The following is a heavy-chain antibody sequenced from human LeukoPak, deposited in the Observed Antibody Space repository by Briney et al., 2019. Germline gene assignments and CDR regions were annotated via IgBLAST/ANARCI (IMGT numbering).Heavy chain of an antibody. J-gene: IGHJ3*02. D-gene: IGHD3-22*01. CDR1: GFTFSDYY. CDR2: ISSSGSTI. V-gene: IGHV3-11*04. Sequence: GGSLRLSCAASGFTFSDYYMSWIRQAPGKGLEWVSYISSSGSTIYYADSVKGRFTISRDNAKNSLYLQMNSLRAEDMAVYYCAREIRGYYYESSGYQNIPYAFDIWGQGTMVTVSS. CDR3: AREIRGYYYESSGYQNIPYAFDI.